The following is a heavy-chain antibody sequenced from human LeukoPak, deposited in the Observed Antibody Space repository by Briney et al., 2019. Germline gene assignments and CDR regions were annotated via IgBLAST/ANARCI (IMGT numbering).Heavy chain of an antibody. CDR2: ISISGTKT. V-gene: IGHV3-23*01. CDR3: ANEIRPNDY. J-gene: IGHJ4*02. D-gene: IGHD4-17*01. CDR1: EFYFSTHA. Sequence: PGGSLRLSCAASEFYFSTHAMTWVRQAPGKGLEWVSAISISGTKTYYADSVKGRFTISRDNSKNTLYLQMYSLRAEDTAVYYCANEIRPNDYWGQGTLVTVSS.